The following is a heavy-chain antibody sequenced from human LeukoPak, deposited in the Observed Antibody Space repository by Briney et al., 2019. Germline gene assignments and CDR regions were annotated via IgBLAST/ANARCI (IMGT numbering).Heavy chain of an antibody. CDR3: ARAGYYDFWSGYWAASEARYFDL. CDR2: MNPNSGNT. CDR1: GYTFTSYD. J-gene: IGHJ2*01. Sequence: ASAKVSCTASGYTFTSYDINWVRQATGQGLEWMGWMNPNSGNTGYAQKFQGRVTMTRNTSISTAYMELSSLRSEDTAVYYCARAGYYDFWSGYWAASEARYFDLWGRGTLVTVSS. D-gene: IGHD3-3*01. V-gene: IGHV1-8*01.